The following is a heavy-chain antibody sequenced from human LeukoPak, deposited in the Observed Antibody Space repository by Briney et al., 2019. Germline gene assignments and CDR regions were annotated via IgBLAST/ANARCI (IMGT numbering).Heavy chain of an antibody. CDR2: IKHDGSEK. V-gene: IGHV3-7*03. CDR1: GFTFSRHW. Sequence: GGSLRLSCAASGFTFSRHWMTWVRQAPGKGLEWVANIKHDGSEKNYVDSVKGRFTISRDNAKNSLYLQMNSLRAEDTAVYYCARAVTPIDYWGQGTLVTISS. D-gene: IGHD4-17*01. J-gene: IGHJ4*02. CDR3: ARAVTPIDY.